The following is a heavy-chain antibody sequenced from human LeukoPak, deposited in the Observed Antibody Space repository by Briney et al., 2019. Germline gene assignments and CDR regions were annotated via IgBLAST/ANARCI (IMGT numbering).Heavy chain of an antibody. D-gene: IGHD4-17*01. J-gene: IGHJ4*02. CDR2: ISSSSSYI. CDR1: GFTFSSYS. CDR3: AKDYGDYKFDY. Sequence: PGGSLRLSCAASGFTFSSYSMNWVRQAPGKGLEWVSSISSSSSYIYYADSVKGRFTISRENAKNSLYLQINSLRTEDTALYYCAKDYGDYKFDYWGQGTLVTVSS. V-gene: IGHV3-21*04.